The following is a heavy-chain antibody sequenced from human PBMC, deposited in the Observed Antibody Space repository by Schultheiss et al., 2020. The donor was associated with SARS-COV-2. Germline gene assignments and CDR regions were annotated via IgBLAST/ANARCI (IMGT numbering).Heavy chain of an antibody. CDR2: ISSSSNYI. D-gene: IGHD3-3*01. CDR1: GFTFSSYS. V-gene: IGHV3-21*01. J-gene: IGHJ4*02. CDR3: ARAGDHITIFGVVIPPDY. Sequence: GGSLRLSCAASGFTFSSYSMNWVRQAPGKGLEWVSSISSSSNYIYYADSVKGRFTISRDNAKNSLYLQMNSLRAEDTAVYYCARAGDHITIFGVVIPPDYWGQGTLVTVSS.